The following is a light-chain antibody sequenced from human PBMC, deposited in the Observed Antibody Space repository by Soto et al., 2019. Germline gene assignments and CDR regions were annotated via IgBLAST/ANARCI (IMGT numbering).Light chain of an antibody. CDR1: SSDVGGYNY. V-gene: IGLV2-14*01. J-gene: IGLJ3*02. CDR2: EVS. CDR3: SSYTCSSTWV. Sequence: QSVLTQPASVSGSPGQSITISCTGTSSDVGGYNYVSWYQQHPGKAPKLRIYEVSNRPSGVSNRFSGSKSGNTASLTISGLPAEAEADYYCSSYTCSSTWVFGGGTKLTVL.